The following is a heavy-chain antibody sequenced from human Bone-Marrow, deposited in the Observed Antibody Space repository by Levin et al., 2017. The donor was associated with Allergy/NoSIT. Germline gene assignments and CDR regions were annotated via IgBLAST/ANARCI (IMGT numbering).Heavy chain of an antibody. CDR2: ITSDGNVK. J-gene: IGHJ6*03. CDR3: AKGGDMDV. V-gene: IGHV3-30*18. Sequence: GGSLRLSCAASGFPFSTYGIYWVRQAPGKGLEWVALITSDGNVKFYADSVKGRFTISRDNSRETLYLQMNNLRPDDTAVYYCAKGGDMDVWGKGTTVIVSS. CDR1: GFPFSTYG.